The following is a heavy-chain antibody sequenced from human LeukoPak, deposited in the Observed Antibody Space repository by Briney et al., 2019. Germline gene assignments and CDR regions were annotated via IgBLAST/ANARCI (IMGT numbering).Heavy chain of an antibody. CDR1: GYTFTSYY. CDR3: ASSRGSGSDAFDI. Sequence: ASVKVSCKASGYTFTSYYMHWVRQAPGQGLEWMGIINPSGGSTSYAQKFQGRVTMTRDMSTSTVYMELSSLRSEDTAVYYCASSRGSGSDAFDIWGQGTMVTVSS. V-gene: IGHV1-46*01. D-gene: IGHD3-10*01. J-gene: IGHJ3*02. CDR2: INPSGGST.